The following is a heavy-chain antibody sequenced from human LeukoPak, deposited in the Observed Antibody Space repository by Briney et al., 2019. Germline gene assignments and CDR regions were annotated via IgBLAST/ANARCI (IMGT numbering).Heavy chain of an antibody. V-gene: IGHV3-7*03. CDR3: ARGGGLDV. J-gene: IGHJ6*02. CDR2: INHNGNVN. D-gene: IGHD3-16*01. CDR1: GFTFSSYW. Sequence: GGSLRLSCAASGFTFSSYWMNWARQAPGKGLEWVASINHNGNVNYYVDSVKGRFTISRDNAKNSLYLQMSHLRAEDTAVYFCARGGGLDVWGQGATVTVSS.